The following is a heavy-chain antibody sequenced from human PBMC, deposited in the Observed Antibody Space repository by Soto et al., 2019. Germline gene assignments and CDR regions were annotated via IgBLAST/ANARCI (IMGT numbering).Heavy chain of an antibody. Sequence: QLQLQESGPGLVKPSETLSLTCTVSGGSISSSSYYWGWIRQPPGKGLEWIGSIYYSGSTYYNPSLKSRVTISVDTSQNQFSLKLSSVTAADTAVYYCARRLRPPGPTTQKYYFDYWGQGTLVTVSS. V-gene: IGHV4-39*01. CDR3: ARRLRPPGPTTQKYYFDY. CDR2: IYYSGST. CDR1: GGSISSSSYY. J-gene: IGHJ4*02. D-gene: IGHD1-26*01.